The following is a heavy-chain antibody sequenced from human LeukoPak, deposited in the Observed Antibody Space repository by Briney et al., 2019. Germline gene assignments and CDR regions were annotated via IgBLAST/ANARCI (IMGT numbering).Heavy chain of an antibody. CDR2: IIPIFGTA. V-gene: IGHV1-69*13. J-gene: IGHJ1*01. D-gene: IGHD2-15*01. CDR3: AREVGYCSGGSCYTRHFQH. Sequence: SVRVSCKSSGGTFSSYAISWVRQAPGQGLEWMGGIIPIFGTANYAQKFQGRVTITADESTSTAYMELSSLRSDDTAVYYCAREVGYCSGGSCYTRHFQHWGQGTLVTVSS. CDR1: GGTFSSYA.